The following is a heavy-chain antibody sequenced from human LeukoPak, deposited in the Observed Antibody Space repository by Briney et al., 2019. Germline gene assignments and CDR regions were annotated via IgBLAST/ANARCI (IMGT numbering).Heavy chain of an antibody. Sequence: GGSLRLSCAASGFMFSSNWMSWVRQAPGKGLEWVANIKQDGSEKYYVDSVKGRFTISRDNAKNSLYLQMNSLRAEDTAVYYCARDCDYIGNYYYGMDVWGQGTTVTVSS. D-gene: IGHD4-11*01. J-gene: IGHJ6*02. CDR1: GFMFSSNW. CDR3: ARDCDYIGNYYYGMDV. CDR2: IKQDGSEK. V-gene: IGHV3-7*01.